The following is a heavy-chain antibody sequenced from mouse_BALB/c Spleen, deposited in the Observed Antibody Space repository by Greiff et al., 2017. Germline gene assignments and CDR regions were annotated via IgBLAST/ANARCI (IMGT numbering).Heavy chain of an antibody. CDR1: GYTFTSYW. CDR2: INPSTGYT. Sequence: QVQLQQSGAELAKPGASVKMSCKASGYTFTSYWMHWVKQRPGQGLEWIGYINPSTGYTEYNQKFKDKATLTADKSSSTAYMQLSSLTSEDSAVYYCARWYEYFDVWGAGTTVTVSS. D-gene: IGHD1-1*02. V-gene: IGHV1-7*01. CDR3: ARWYEYFDV. J-gene: IGHJ1*01.